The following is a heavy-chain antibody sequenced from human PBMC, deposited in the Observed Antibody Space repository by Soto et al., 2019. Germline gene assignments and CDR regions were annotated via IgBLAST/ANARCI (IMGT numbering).Heavy chain of an antibody. V-gene: IGHV4-34*01. CDR2: INHSGST. D-gene: IGHD4-17*01. CDR1: GGSFSGYY. Sequence: QVQLQQWGAGLLKPSETLSLTCAVYGGSFSGYYWSWVRQSPRKGLEWIGEINHSGSTNYNPSLKSRLTISVDTSNNQFSLKLSSVTAADTALYYCVACYYGDYPRYWGQGTLVTVSS. J-gene: IGHJ4*02. CDR3: VACYYGDYPRY.